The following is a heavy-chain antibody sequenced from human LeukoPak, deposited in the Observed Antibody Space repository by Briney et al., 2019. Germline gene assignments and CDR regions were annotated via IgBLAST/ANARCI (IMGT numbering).Heavy chain of an antibody. CDR3: ARGYDSSVDDAFDI. D-gene: IGHD3-22*01. CDR2: ISGSGGST. V-gene: IGHV3-23*01. CDR1: GFTFSTYS. J-gene: IGHJ3*02. Sequence: GGSLRLSCAVSGFTFSTYSINWVRQAPGKGLEWVSAISGSGGSTYYADSVKGRFTISRDNSKNTLYLQMNSLRAEDTAVYYCARGYDSSVDDAFDIWGQGTMVTVSS.